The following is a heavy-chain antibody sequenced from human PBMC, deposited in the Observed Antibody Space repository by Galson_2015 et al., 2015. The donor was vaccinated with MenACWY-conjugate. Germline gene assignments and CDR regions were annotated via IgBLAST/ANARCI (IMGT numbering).Heavy chain of an antibody. CDR2: ISPSDSRI. J-gene: IGHJ6*02. CDR3: ARHPPGGRGLDV. CDR1: GSNFITYW. D-gene: IGHD1-26*01. Sequence: QSGAEVTKPGESLPISCKASGSNFITYWIGWVRQVPGEGLEWVGLISPSDSRIRYSPAFEGRVTISADSAITTAYLQWNNLQASDTAMYYCARHPPGGRGLDVWGQGTTVTVSS. V-gene: IGHV5-51*01.